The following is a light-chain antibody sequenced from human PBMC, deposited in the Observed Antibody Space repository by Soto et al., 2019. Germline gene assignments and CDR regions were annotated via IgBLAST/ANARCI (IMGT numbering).Light chain of an antibody. Sequence: QSVLTQPPSASGTPGQRVTICCSGSSSNIGSNTVNGYQQLPGTAPKLLIYSNNQRPSGVPDRFSGSKSGTSASLAISGLQSEDEADYYCAAWDDSLKEVFGTGTKVTVL. CDR3: AAWDDSLKEV. V-gene: IGLV1-44*01. CDR2: SNN. J-gene: IGLJ1*01. CDR1: SSNIGSNT.